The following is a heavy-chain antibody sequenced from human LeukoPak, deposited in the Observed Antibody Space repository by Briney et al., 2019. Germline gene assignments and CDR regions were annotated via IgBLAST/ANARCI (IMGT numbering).Heavy chain of an antibody. D-gene: IGHD3-10*01. Sequence: ASVKVSCKASGYTFTAYFMHWVRQAPGQGLEWMGRINPNSGGTNYAQKFQGRVTMTRDTSITTAYTDLSRLTYDDTAVYYCARGGTEASSGDYWGQGTLVTVSS. J-gene: IGHJ4*02. CDR3: ARGGTEASSGDY. CDR2: INPNSGGT. CDR1: GYTFTAYF. V-gene: IGHV1-2*06.